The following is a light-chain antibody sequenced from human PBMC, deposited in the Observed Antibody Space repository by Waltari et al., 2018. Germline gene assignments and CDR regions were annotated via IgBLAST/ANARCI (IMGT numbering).Light chain of an antibody. CDR1: QSVGRT. V-gene: IGKV3-20*01. CDR2: GAS. J-gene: IGKJ1*01. Sequence: EIVLTQSPGTLSLSPGERAIVSCRASQSVGRTLAWYQQKPGQAPRLLIYGASNRATGIPDRFIGSGVGTEFSLTISGLEPEDSAVYYCQHYLRLPVAFGQGTKVEIK. CDR3: QHYLRLPVA.